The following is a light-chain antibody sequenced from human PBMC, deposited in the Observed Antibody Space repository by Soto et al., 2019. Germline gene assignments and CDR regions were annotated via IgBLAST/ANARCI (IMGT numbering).Light chain of an antibody. J-gene: IGLJ3*02. CDR2: EVS. CDR1: SSDVGSYNL. Sequence: QSALTQPASVSGSPGQSITISCTGTSSDVGSYNLVSWYQQHPGKAPKLMIYEVSKGPSGVSNRFSGSKSGNTASLTIYGLHAEDEADYYCCSYAGSSTWVFGGGTKPTVL. V-gene: IGLV2-23*02. CDR3: CSYAGSSTWV.